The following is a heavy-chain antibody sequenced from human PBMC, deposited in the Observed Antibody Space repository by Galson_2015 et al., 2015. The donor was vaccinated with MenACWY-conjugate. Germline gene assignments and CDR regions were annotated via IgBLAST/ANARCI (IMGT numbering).Heavy chain of an antibody. CDR2: MYYSGSA. Sequence: ETLSLTCTVSGGSTNSYYWSWIRQPPGKGLEWIGYMYYSGSANYNPSLKSRVTISVDTSKNQFSLTMTSVTAVDTAVYYCARGVNLASMAGYWGQGTLVTVSS. CDR3: ARGVNLASMAGY. CDR1: GGSTNSYY. D-gene: IGHD3-3*02. V-gene: IGHV4-59*01. J-gene: IGHJ4*02.